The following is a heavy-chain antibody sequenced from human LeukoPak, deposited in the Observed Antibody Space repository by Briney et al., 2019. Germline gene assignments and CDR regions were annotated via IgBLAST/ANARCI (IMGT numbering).Heavy chain of an antibody. CDR1: GYTFTGYY. V-gene: IGHV1-2*02. CDR2: INPNSGGT. CDR3: ARDIVVVPADALGYAFDI. J-gene: IGHJ3*02. Sequence: ASVKVSCKASGYTFTGYYMHWVRQAPGQGLEWMGWINPNSGGTNYAQKCQGRVSNTRDTSISAAYMELSRLRSDDTAVYYCARDIVVVPADALGYAFDIWGQGTMLTVSS. D-gene: IGHD2-2*01.